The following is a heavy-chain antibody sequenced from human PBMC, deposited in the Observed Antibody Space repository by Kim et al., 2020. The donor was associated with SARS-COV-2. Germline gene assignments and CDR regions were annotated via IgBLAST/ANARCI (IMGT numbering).Heavy chain of an antibody. V-gene: IGHV1-8*01. CDR2: MNPNSGNK. Sequence: ASVKVSCKASGYTFISHDIVWVRQATGQGLEWMGWMNPNSGNKGYAPKFQGRVTMTRSNSITTAYMELNSLTLDDTAVYFCAREVSQGSGTYQFDPWGQGTQVTVSS. CDR1: GYTFISHD. J-gene: IGHJ5*02. CDR3: AREVSQGSGTYQFDP. D-gene: IGHD3-10*01.